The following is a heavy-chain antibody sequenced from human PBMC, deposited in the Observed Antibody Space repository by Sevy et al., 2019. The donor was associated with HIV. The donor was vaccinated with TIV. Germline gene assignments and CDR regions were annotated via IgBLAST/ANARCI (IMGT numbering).Heavy chain of an antibody. V-gene: IGHV4-4*07. CDR1: GGSISSYY. J-gene: IGHJ3*02. Sequence: SETLSLTCTVSGGSISSYYWSWIRQPAGKGLEWIGRIYTSGGTNYNPSLKSRVTMSVDTSKNQFSLKLRSVTAADTAVYYCARDLHNGGYPQGAFDIWGQGTMVTVSS. CDR3: ARDLHNGGYPQGAFDI. D-gene: IGHD3-22*01. CDR2: IYTSGGT.